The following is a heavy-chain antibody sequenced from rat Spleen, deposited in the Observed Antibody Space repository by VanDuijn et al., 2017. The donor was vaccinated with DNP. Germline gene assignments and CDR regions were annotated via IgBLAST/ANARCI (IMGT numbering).Heavy chain of an antibody. J-gene: IGHJ2*01. CDR1: GFTFSDYY. V-gene: IGHV5S13*01. CDR2: ISTGGGNT. CDR3: ARYFDY. Sequence: EVQLVESGGGLVQPGRSLKLSCAVSGFTFSDYYMAWVRQAPAKGLEWVATISTGGGNTYYRDSVKGRFTISRDNAKNTQSLQMDSLRSEDTATYYCARYFDYWGQGVMVTVSS.